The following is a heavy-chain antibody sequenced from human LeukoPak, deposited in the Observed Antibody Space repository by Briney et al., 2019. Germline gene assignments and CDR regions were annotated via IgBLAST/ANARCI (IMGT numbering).Heavy chain of an antibody. V-gene: IGHV1-2*02. CDR1: GYSFTGYY. Sequence: ASVKVSCKASGYSFTGYYIHWVRQAPGQGLEWMGWLNPSSGGSHYAQKFQVRVTMTRDTSISTAYMELSRLTSDDTAVYYCARGTPADYWGQGTLLAVSS. J-gene: IGHJ4*02. D-gene: IGHD4-23*01. CDR2: LNPSSGGS. CDR3: ARGTPADY.